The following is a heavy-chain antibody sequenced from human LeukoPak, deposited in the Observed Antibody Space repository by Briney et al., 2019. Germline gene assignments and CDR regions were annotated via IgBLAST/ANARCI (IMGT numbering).Heavy chain of an antibody. CDR3: TTGPPLRFLEWSDAFDI. Sequence: GGSLRLSCAASGFTFSSYAMSWVRQAPGKGLEWVSAISGSGGSTYYADSVKGRFTISRDNSKNTLYLQMNSLRAEDTAVYYCTTGPPLRFLEWSDAFDIWGQGTMVTVSS. CDR1: GFTFSSYA. CDR2: ISGSGGST. V-gene: IGHV3-23*01. D-gene: IGHD3-3*01. J-gene: IGHJ3*02.